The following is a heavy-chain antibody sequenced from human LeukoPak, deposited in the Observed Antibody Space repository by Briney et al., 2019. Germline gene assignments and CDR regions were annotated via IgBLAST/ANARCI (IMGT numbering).Heavy chain of an antibody. CDR3: ARSYYDVLTGYGEVDY. D-gene: IGHD3-9*01. V-gene: IGHV3-48*04. CDR1: GFTFSSYS. J-gene: IGHJ4*02. Sequence: GGSLRLSCAASGFTFSSYSMNWVRQAPGKGLEWVSYISSSSSTIYYADSVKGRFTISRDNSKNTLYLQMNSLRAEDTAVYYCARSYYDVLTGYGEVDYWGQGTLVTVSS. CDR2: ISSSSSTI.